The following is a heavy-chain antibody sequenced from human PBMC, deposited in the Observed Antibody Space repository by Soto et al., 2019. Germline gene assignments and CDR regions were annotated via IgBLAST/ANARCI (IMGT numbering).Heavy chain of an antibody. Sequence: QVQLVQSGAEVKKPGASVKVSCKASGYTFNSYGITWVRQAPGQGLEWMGWISTYNGKTNYAQKVQGRVTMTTDTSTSTAYMELRSLTSHDTALYYCARGALPTASPSCFAPWGQGTLLTVSS. CDR1: GYTFNSYG. CDR2: ISTYNGKT. V-gene: IGHV1-18*04. J-gene: IGHJ5*02. D-gene: IGHD2-2*01. CDR3: ARGALPTASPSCFAP.